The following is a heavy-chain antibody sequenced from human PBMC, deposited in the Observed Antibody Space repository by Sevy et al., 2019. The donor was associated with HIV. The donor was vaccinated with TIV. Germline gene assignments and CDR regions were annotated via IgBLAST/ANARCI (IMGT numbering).Heavy chain of an antibody. CDR2: IIPIFGTA. V-gene: IGHV1-69*13. J-gene: IGHJ4*02. CDR3: ARGKLEGSSWSFDY. Sequence: ASVKVSCKASGGTFSSYAISWVRQAPGQGLEWMGRIIPIFGTANYEQKFQGRVTITADESTSTAYMELSSLRSEDTAVYYCARGKLEGSSWSFDYWGQGTLVTVSS. D-gene: IGHD6-13*01. CDR1: GGTFSSYA.